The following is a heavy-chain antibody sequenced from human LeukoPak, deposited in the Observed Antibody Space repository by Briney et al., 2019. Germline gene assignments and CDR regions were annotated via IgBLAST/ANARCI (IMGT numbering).Heavy chain of an antibody. CDR2: ISSSSSYI. CDR1: GFTFSIYS. J-gene: IGHJ4*02. Sequence: GGSLRLSCAASGFTFSIYSMNWVRQAPGKGLEWVSSISSSSSYIYYADSVKGRFTISRDNAKNSLYLQMNSLRAEDTAVYYCARSSFEGYYDSSGYYGLCFDYWGQGTLVTVSS. V-gene: IGHV3-21*01. D-gene: IGHD3-22*01. CDR3: ARSSFEGYYDSSGYYGLCFDY.